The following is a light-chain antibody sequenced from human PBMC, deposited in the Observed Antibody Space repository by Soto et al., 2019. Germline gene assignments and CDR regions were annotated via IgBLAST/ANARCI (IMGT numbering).Light chain of an antibody. CDR1: NIGSKS. J-gene: IGLJ2*01. V-gene: IGLV3-21*04. Sequence: SYELTQPPSVSVAPGKTARITCGGNNIGSKSVHWYQQKPGQTPILVIYFDSDRPSGIPERCSGSNSGNTATLAISRVEAGDDADYYCQVWDSSSDHVVFGGRTKLTVL. CDR2: FDS. CDR3: QVWDSSSDHVV.